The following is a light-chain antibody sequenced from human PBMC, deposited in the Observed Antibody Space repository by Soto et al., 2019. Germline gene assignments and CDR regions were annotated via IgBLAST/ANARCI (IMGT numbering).Light chain of an antibody. CDR2: DAS. J-gene: IGKJ5*01. Sequence: ESVLTHAPAALSLYPGERATLSCRTSQSVSSYFAWYQQKPGRAPRLLIYDASSRATGIPARFIGSGSGTDFTLTISSLEPEDFAVYYCQQRSNWPITFGQGTRLEIK. CDR3: QQRSNWPIT. CDR1: QSVSSY. V-gene: IGKV3-11*01.